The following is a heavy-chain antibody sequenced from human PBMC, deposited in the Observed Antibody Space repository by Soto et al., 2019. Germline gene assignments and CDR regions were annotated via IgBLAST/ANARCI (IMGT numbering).Heavy chain of an antibody. V-gene: IGHV4-31*02. CDR2: IYYRGST. CDR3: ARLVDNYGHYYFDY. D-gene: IGHD5-18*01. CDR1: CDSISDSAYY. J-gene: IGHJ4*02. Sequence: SETLSLTCTVSCDSISDSAYYWSCIRQHPEKGLEWMGYIYYRGSTYYNPSLKSRVTISVDTSKNQFSLKLDSVTAADTAVYYCARLVDNYGHYYFDYWGQGILVTVSS.